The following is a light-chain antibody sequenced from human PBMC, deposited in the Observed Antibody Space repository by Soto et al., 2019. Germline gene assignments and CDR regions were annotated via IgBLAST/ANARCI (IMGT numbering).Light chain of an antibody. CDR2: GNS. V-gene: IGLV1-40*01. CDR1: SSNIGAGYD. J-gene: IGLJ1*01. Sequence: QSVLTQPPSVSGAPGQRVTISCTGSSSNIGAGYDVHWYQQLPGTAPKLLIYGNSNRPSGVPDRFSGSKSGTSASLAITGLQAEDEADYYCQSYDSSLSGWVFGTGTQVTVL. CDR3: QSYDSSLSGWV.